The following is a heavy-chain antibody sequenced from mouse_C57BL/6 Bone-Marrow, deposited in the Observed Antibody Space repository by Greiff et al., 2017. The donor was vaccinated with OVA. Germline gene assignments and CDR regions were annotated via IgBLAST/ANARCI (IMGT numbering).Heavy chain of an antibody. CDR3: VGRRCPYYFDY. CDR1: GYTFTSHW. CDR2: IDPSDSYT. J-gene: IGHJ2*01. V-gene: IGHV1-69*01. Sequence: QVQLQQPGTELVMPGASVKLSCKASGYTFTSHWMHWVKQRPGQGLEWIGEIDPSDSYTNYNQTFKGKSTLTVDKSYSTAYMQLSSLTSEDSAVYYCVGRRCPYYFDYWGQGTTLTVSS.